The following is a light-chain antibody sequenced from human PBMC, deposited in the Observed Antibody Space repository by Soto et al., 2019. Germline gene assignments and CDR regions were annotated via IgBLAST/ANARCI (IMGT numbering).Light chain of an antibody. CDR1: QDIRKY. CDR3: LQDYNYPYT. J-gene: IGKJ2*01. CDR2: GAS. Sequence: IQMTQSPSSLSASVVDRVTITFQATQDIRKYLNWYQQKPGKAPKFLIYGASSLQSGVPSRFSGSGSGTDFTLTINSLQPEDFATYYCLQDYNYPYTFGQGTKVDIK. V-gene: IGKV1-6*01.